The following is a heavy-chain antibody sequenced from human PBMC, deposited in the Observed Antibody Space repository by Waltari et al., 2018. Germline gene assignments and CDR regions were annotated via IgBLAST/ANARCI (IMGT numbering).Heavy chain of an antibody. Sequence: EVQLVESGGGLVQPGGSRRLSGASSGFTFSSYSMQWVRQAPGKGLEWVSYISSSSSTIYYADSVKGRFTISRDNAKNSLYLQMNSLRAEDTAVYYCAVTIFGVGGSDYWGQGTLVTVSS. CDR3: AVTIFGVGGSDY. CDR1: GFTFSSYS. D-gene: IGHD3-3*01. V-gene: IGHV3-48*01. CDR2: ISSSSSTI. J-gene: IGHJ4*02.